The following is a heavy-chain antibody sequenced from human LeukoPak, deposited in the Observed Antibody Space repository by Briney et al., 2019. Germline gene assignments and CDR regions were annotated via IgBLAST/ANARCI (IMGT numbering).Heavy chain of an antibody. Sequence: SETLSLTCTVSGGSISTYYGNWIRQAPGKGLEWIGYIYYSGSTNYNPSLKSRVTISVDTSKNQFSLKLSSVTAADTAVYYCARDVDGSGIDYWGQGTLVTVSS. CDR2: IYYSGST. V-gene: IGHV4-59*01. CDR3: ARDVDGSGIDY. J-gene: IGHJ4*02. CDR1: GGSISTYY. D-gene: IGHD3-10*01.